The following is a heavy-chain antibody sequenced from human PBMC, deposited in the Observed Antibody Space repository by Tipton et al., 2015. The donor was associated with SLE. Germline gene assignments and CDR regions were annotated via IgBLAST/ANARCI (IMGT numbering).Heavy chain of an antibody. D-gene: IGHD7-27*01. CDR1: GYTFTGYY. Sequence: QLVQSGAEVKKPGASVKVSCKASGYTFTGYYMHWVRQAPGQGLEWMGWINPNSSGTNYAQKFQGRVTMTRDTSISTAYMELSRLRSDDTAVYYCARDLKLGMDNWFDPWGQGTLVTVSS. CDR2: INPNSSGT. J-gene: IGHJ5*02. CDR3: ARDLKLGMDNWFDP. V-gene: IGHV1-2*02.